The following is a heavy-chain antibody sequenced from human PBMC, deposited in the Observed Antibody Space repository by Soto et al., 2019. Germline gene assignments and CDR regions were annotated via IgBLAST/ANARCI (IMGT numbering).Heavy chain of an antibody. Sequence: QVQLEQSGAEVKKPGSSVKVSCKASGGTLSDHGVAWLRQAPGQGLEWMGGTIPVFNTAKYAQKVQGRVTVTSDKFTNIAYMELSTLRSVDTAFYFCARGVYGSGNYYTGPSAFDIWGQGTMVIVSS. CDR1: GGTLSDHG. CDR2: TIPVFNTA. V-gene: IGHV1-69*06. CDR3: ARGVYGSGNYYTGPSAFDI. D-gene: IGHD3-10*01. J-gene: IGHJ3*02.